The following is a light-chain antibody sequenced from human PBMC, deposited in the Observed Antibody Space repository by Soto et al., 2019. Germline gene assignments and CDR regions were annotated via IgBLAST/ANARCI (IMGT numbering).Light chain of an antibody. V-gene: IGKV1-5*01. CDR2: AAS. CDR3: QQYNSYWT. Sequence: DIQMTQSPSTLSASVGDRVTITCRASHSISSWLAWYQQKPGKAPNLLIYAASTLESGVPSRFSGSASGTEFTLTISSLQPDDFVTYYCQQYNSYWTFGQGTKVEIK. J-gene: IGKJ1*01. CDR1: HSISSW.